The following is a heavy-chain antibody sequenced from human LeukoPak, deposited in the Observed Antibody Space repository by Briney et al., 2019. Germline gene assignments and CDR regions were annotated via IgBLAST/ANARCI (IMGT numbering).Heavy chain of an antibody. V-gene: IGHV3-13*01. Sequence: GGSLRLSCAASGFTFSSYDMHWVRQATGKGLEWVSAIGTAGDTYYPGSVKGRFTISRENAKNSLYLQMNSLRAGDTAVYYCARVRRDYGGLAGYYYGMDVWGQGTTVTVSS. D-gene: IGHD4-23*01. CDR3: ARVRRDYGGLAGYYYGMDV. CDR2: IGTAGDT. J-gene: IGHJ6*02. CDR1: GFTFSSYD.